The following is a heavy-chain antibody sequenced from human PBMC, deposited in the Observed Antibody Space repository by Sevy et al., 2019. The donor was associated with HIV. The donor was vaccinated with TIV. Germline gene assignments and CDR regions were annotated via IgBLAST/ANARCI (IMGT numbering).Heavy chain of an antibody. J-gene: IGHJ3*02. Sequence: SDSLSLTCTVSGGSISSGDYCWSWIRQPPGKGLEWIGYIYYSGSTYYNPSLKSRVTISVDTSKNQFSLKLSSVTAADTAVYYCARAKTYYYDSSGHHDAFDIWGQGTMVTVSS. CDR1: GGSISSGDYC. V-gene: IGHV4-30-4*02. CDR3: ARAKTYYYDSSGHHDAFDI. D-gene: IGHD3-22*01. CDR2: IYYSGST.